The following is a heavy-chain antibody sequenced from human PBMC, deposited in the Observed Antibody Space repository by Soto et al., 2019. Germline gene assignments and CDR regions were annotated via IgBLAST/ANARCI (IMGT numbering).Heavy chain of an antibody. D-gene: IGHD6-19*01. CDR1: GYTFTSYG. CDR2: INPNSGGT. Sequence: GASLKVSCKASGYTFTSYGISWVRQAPGQGLEWMGWINPNSGGTNYAQKFQGWVTMTRDTSISTAYMELRSLRSDDTAVYYCARDGVYSSGWYRGNDYWGQGTLVTVSS. J-gene: IGHJ4*02. V-gene: IGHV1-2*04. CDR3: ARDGVYSSGWYRGNDY.